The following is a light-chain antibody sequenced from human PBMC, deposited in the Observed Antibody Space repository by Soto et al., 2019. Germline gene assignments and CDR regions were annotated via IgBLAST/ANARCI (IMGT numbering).Light chain of an antibody. CDR3: TSYASGSSHVV. J-gene: IGLJ2*01. Sequence: QSALTQPASVSGSPGQSITLSCTGTSSDIGGYDYVSWYQRHPGKAPKLIIYDVNNRPSGVSNRFSGYKSGNTASLTISGLQAEDEADYYCTSYASGSSHVVFGGGTQLTVL. CDR2: DVN. CDR1: SSDIGGYDY. V-gene: IGLV2-14*01.